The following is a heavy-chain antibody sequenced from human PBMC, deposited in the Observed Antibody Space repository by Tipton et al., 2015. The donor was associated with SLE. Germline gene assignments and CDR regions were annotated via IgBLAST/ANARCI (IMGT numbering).Heavy chain of an antibody. D-gene: IGHD4-17*01. CDR2: IYTSGST. Sequence: TLSLTCTVSGGSISSYYWSWIRQPPGKGLEWIGYIYTSGSTNYNPSLKSRVTLPVDTSKNQFSLKLSSVTAADTAVYYCARERGDYGDYFDYWGQGTLVTVSS. V-gene: IGHV4-4*08. CDR3: ARERGDYGDYFDY. J-gene: IGHJ4*02. CDR1: GGSISSYY.